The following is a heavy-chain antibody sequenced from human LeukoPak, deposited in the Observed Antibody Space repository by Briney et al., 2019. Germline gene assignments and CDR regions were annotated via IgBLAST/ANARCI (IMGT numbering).Heavy chain of an antibody. V-gene: IGHV3-11*06. D-gene: IGHD3-3*01. Sequence: KPGGSLRLSCVASGFTFSDFYMSWIRQAPGKGLEWVVYISTTSSYTNYAASVKGRFTISRDNAKNSLYLHMTSLRAEDTAVYYCTRDTEWALDYWGQGTLVTVSS. CDR3: TRDTEWALDY. J-gene: IGHJ4*02. CDR1: GFTFSDFY. CDR2: ISTTSSYT.